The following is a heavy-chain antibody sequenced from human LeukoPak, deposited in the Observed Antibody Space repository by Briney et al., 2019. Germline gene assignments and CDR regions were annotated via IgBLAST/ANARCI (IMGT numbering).Heavy chain of an antibody. Sequence: GGSLRLSCAASGFTFSSYAMHWVRQAPGKGLEYVPAISSNGGSTYYANSVKGRFTISRDSSKNTLYLQMGSLRAEDMAVYYCARGPDCGGDCHLDYWGQGTLVTVSS. V-gene: IGHV3-64*01. CDR3: ARGPDCGGDCHLDY. CDR1: GFTFSSYA. D-gene: IGHD2-21*02. CDR2: ISSNGGST. J-gene: IGHJ4*02.